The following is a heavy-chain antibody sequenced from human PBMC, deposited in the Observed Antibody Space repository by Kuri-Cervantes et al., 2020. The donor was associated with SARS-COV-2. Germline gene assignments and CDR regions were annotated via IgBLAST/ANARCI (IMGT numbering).Heavy chain of an antibody. J-gene: IGHJ4*02. CDR1: GGSFSGYY. Sequence: SETLSLTCAVYGGSFSGYYWSWIRQPPGKGLEWIGEINHSGSTNYNPSLESRVTISVDTSKNQFSLKLSSVTAADTAVYYCARGTRYYDFWSGYLNWGQGTLVTVSS. V-gene: IGHV4-34*01. D-gene: IGHD3-3*01. CDR2: INHSGST. CDR3: ARGTRYYDFWSGYLN.